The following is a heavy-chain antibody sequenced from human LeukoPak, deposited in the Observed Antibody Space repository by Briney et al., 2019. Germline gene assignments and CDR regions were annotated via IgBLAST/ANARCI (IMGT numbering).Heavy chain of an antibody. CDR2: ISSSSSYI. Sequence: GGSLRLSCAASGFTFSSYSMNWVRQAPGKGLEWVSSISSSSSYIYYADSVKGRFTISRDNAKSSLYLQMNSLRAEDTAVYYCARARRGSGSSFEFDYWGQGTLVTVSS. V-gene: IGHV3-21*01. CDR1: GFTFSSYS. CDR3: ARARRGSGSSFEFDY. J-gene: IGHJ4*02. D-gene: IGHD6-13*01.